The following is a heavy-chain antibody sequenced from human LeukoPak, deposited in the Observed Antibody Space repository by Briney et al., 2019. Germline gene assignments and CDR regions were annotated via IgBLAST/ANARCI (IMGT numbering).Heavy chain of an antibody. CDR1: GFTFSNAW. V-gene: IGHV3-15*01. J-gene: IGHJ4*02. Sequence: PGGSLRLSCAASGFTFSNAWMSWVRQAPGKGLEWVGRIKSKTDGGTTDYAAPVKGRFTISRDDSKNTLYLQMNSLKTEDTAVYYCTTGPIVVVVAATELDYWGQGTLVTVSS. CDR3: TTGPIVVVVAATELDY. D-gene: IGHD2-15*01. CDR2: IKSKTDGGTT.